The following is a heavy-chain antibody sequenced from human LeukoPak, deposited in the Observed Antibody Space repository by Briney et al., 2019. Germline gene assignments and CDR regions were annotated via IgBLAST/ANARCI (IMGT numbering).Heavy chain of an antibody. Sequence: ASVKVSCKASGYTFTSYGISWVRQAPGQGLEWMGRIIPIFSTANYAQKFQGRVTITTDESTSTAYMELSSLRSEDTAVYYCARGAQGIDYWGQGTLVTVSS. CDR3: ARGAQGIDY. J-gene: IGHJ4*02. CDR2: IIPIFSTA. V-gene: IGHV1-69*05. CDR1: GYTFTSYG.